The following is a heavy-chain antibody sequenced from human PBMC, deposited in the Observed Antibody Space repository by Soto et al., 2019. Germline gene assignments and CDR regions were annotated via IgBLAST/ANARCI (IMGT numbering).Heavy chain of an antibody. V-gene: IGHV3-23*01. D-gene: IGHD2-15*01. Sequence: PGGSLRLSCAASGFTFSSYAMSWVRQAPGKGLEWVSAISGSGGSTYYADSVKGRFTISRDNSKNTLYLQMNSLRAEDTAVYYCAKRMLCSGGSCYPDYYYYYGMDVWGQGTTVTVSS. CDR1: GFTFSSYA. CDR2: ISGSGGST. J-gene: IGHJ6*02. CDR3: AKRMLCSGGSCYPDYYYYYGMDV.